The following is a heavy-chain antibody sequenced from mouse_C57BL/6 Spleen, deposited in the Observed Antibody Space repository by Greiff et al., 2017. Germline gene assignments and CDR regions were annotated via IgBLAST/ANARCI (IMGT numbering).Heavy chain of an antibody. V-gene: IGHV1-54*01. D-gene: IGHD4-1*02. CDR2: INPGSGGT. Sequence: QVQLKQSGAELVRPGTSVKVSCKASGYAFTNYLIEWVKQRPGQGLEWIGVINPGSGGTNYNEKCKGKGTLTADKSSSTAYMQLSSLTSEDSAVYFCARQLYYAMDYWGQGTSVTVSS. J-gene: IGHJ4*01. CDR3: ARQLYYAMDY. CDR1: GYAFTNYL.